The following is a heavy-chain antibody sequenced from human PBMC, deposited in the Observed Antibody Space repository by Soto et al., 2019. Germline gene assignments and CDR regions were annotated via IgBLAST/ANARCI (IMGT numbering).Heavy chain of an antibody. J-gene: IGHJ5*02. V-gene: IGHV4-30-2*01. CDR2: INHSGST. D-gene: IGHD4-17*01. CDR1: GGSISSGCYS. Sequence: PSETLSLTCAVSGGSISSGCYSWSWIRQPPGKGLEWIGEINHSGSTNYNPSFRSRVTISMDKSKNQFSLKLTAVTAADTAIYYCARDNYADYEQSWFDPWGQGIQVTVSS. CDR3: ARDNYADYEQSWFDP.